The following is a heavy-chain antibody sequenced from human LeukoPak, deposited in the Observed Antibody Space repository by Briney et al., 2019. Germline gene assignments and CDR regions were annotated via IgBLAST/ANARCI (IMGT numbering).Heavy chain of an antibody. V-gene: IGHV3-9*01. D-gene: IGHD6-13*01. CDR1: GFTFDDYA. J-gene: IGHJ5*02. CDR3: AVDSSSWYLNWFDP. CDR2: ISWNSGSI. Sequence: HPGRSLRLSCAASGFTFDDYAMHWVRQAPGKGLEWVSGISWNSGSIGYADSVKGRFTISRDNAKNSLYLQMNSLRAEDTALYYCAVDSSSWYLNWFDPWGQETLVTVSS.